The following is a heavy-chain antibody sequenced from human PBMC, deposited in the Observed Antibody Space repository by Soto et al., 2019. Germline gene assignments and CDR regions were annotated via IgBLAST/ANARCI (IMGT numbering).Heavy chain of an antibody. CDR3: ASPWFGETGFYGMDV. Sequence: LSLTCTVSGGSISSGDYYWSWIRQPPGKGLEWIGYIYYSGSTYYNPSLKSRVTISVDTSKNQFSLKLSSVTAADTAVYYCASPWFGETGFYGMDVWGQGTTVTVSS. D-gene: IGHD3-10*01. CDR1: GGSISSGDYY. J-gene: IGHJ6*02. CDR2: IYYSGST. V-gene: IGHV4-30-4*01.